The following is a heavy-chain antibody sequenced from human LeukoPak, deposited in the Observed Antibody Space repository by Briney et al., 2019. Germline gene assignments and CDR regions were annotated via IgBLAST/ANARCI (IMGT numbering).Heavy chain of an antibody. CDR2: IKNKGEGETT. D-gene: IGHD1-7*01. J-gene: IGHJ4*02. CDR3: VWNSEHYFDF. CDR1: GFTFTHAW. Sequence: GGSLRLYCAASGFTFTHAWMSWDRPAPGPVLAWVGRIKNKGEGETTDYAAPVKGRFTISRDDSENTLFLQMHSLETEDTALYYCVWNSEHYFDFWGQGSLVTVSS. V-gene: IGHV3-15*01.